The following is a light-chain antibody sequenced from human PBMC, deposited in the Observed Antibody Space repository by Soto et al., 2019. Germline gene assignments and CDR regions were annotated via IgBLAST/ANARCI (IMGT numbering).Light chain of an antibody. CDR3: QSYDEDGDVV. CDR2: EDN. J-gene: IGLJ2*01. Sequence: NFMLTQPHSVSESPGKTVTISCTGNSGSLDTKYMQWYQQRPGGAPIILIYEDNQRPSGVPARFSGSIDSSSDSASLTISGLQPEDEADYYCQSYDEDGDVVFGGGTKLTVL. V-gene: IGLV6-57*02. CDR1: SGSLDTKY.